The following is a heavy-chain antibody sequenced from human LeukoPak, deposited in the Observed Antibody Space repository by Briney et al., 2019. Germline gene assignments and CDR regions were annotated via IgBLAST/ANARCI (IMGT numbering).Heavy chain of an antibody. V-gene: IGHV4-59*06. CDR2: IYYSGST. CDR1: GGSISSYY. D-gene: IGHD2-2*01. CDR3: ARRGSTSIRWFDP. J-gene: IGHJ5*02. Sequence: SETLSLTCTVSGGSISSYYWSWIRQHPGKGLEWIGYIYYSGSTYYNPSLKSRVTISVDTSKNQFSLKLSSVTAADTAVYYCARRGSTSIRWFDPWGQGTLVTVSS.